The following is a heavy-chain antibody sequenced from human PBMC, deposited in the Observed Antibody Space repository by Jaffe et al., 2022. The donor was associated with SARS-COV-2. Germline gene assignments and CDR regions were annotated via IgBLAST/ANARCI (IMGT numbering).Heavy chain of an antibody. D-gene: IGHD6-13*01. J-gene: IGHJ4*02. CDR2: IKQDGSEK. Sequence: EVQLVESGGGLVQPGGSLRLSCAASGFTFSSYWMSWVRQAPGKGLEWVANIKQDGSEKYYVDSVKGRFTISRDNAKNSLYLQMNSLRAEDTAVYYCAREAAAGRIDFDYWGQGTLVTVSS. V-gene: IGHV3-7*01. CDR3: AREAAAGRIDFDY. CDR1: GFTFSSYW.